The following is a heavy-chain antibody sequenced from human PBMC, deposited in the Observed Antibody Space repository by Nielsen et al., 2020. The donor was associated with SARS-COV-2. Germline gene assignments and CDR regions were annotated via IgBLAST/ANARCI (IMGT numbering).Heavy chain of an antibody. J-gene: IGHJ6*02. V-gene: IGHV1-2*06. D-gene: IGHD3-9*01. CDR2: INPNSGGT. Sequence: WVRQAPGQGLEWMGRINPNSGGTNYAQKFQGRVTMTRDTSISTAYMELSRLRSDDTAAYYCASLGPLRYFDWLLGSESYYGMDVWGQGTTVTVSS. CDR3: ASLGPLRYFDWLLGSESYYGMDV.